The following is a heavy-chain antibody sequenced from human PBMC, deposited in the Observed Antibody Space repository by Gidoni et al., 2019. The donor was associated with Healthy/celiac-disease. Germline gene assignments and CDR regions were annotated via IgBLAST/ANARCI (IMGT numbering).Heavy chain of an antibody. D-gene: IGHD1-26*01. CDR2: ISSSSSYI. J-gene: IGHJ6*02. Sequence: EVQLVESGGGLVKPGGSLRLSCAASGFTFSSYSMTWVRQAPGKGLEWFSAISSSSSYIYYADSVKGRFTISRDNAKNSLYLQMNSLRAEDTAVYYCARVFRIVGAMKSYGMDVWGQGTTVTVSS. CDR1: GFTFSSYS. V-gene: IGHV3-21*01. CDR3: ARVFRIVGAMKSYGMDV.